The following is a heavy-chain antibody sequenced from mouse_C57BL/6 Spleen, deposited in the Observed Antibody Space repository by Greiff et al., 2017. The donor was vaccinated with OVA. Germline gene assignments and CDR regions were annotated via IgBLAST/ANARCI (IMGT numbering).Heavy chain of an antibody. CDR2: ISSGSSTI. D-gene: IGHD3-2*02. Sequence: EVNVVESGGGLVKPGGSLKISCAASGFTFSDYGMHWVRQAPEKGLEWVAYISSGSSTIYYADTVKGRFTISRANAKTTLCLHMTSLRSEDTAMYYCARGKTAQATSGFAYWGQGTLVTVSA. CDR3: ARGKTAQATSGFAY. J-gene: IGHJ3*01. CDR1: GFTFSDYG. V-gene: IGHV5-17*01.